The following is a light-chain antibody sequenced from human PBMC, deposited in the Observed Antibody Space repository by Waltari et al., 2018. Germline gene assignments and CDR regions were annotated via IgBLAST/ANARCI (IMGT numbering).Light chain of an antibody. V-gene: IGLV2-11*01. CDR2: DVT. J-gene: IGLJ2*01. CDR3: SSYAGSHTRA. CDR1: SNDIGTYSY. Sequence: QSALTQPRSVSGSPGQSVTISCTGTSNDIGTYSYLSWYQHHPGKAPKLIIYDVTERPSGVPDRFSGSKSGSTASLTISGLQAEDEAEYFCSSYAGSHTRAFGGGTKLTVL.